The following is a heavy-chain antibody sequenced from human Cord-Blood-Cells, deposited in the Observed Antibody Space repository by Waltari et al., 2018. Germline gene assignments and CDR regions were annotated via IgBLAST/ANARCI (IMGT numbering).Heavy chain of an antibody. CDR3: ARHRMSSSSLGY. J-gene: IGHJ4*02. V-gene: IGHV4-59*08. D-gene: IGHD6-6*01. Sequence: QVQLQESGPGLVKPSETLSLTCTVSGGSISSYYWSWLRQPPGKGLEWIGYIYYSGSTNSNPSCKSGVTISVDTSKNQFSLKLSSVTAADTAVYYCARHRMSSSSLGYWGQGTLVTVSS. CDR2: IYYSGST. CDR1: GGSISSYY.